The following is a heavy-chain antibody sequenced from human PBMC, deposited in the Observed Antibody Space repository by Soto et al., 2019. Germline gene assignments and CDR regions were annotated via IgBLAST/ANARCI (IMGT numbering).Heavy chain of an antibody. CDR2: MNPNSGYT. Sequence: GASVKVSCKASGYTFSSNDINWVRQATGQGLEWMGWMNPNSGYTAYAPKLQGRVTMTRNTSISTAYMELSGLRSDDTAMYYCVRGPWQLGYSWFDAWGQGTPVTVSS. CDR1: GYTFSSND. D-gene: IGHD6-6*01. J-gene: IGHJ5*02. V-gene: IGHV1-8*01. CDR3: VRGPWQLGYSWFDA.